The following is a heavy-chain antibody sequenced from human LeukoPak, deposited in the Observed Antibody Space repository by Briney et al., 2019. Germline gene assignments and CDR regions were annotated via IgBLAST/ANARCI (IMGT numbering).Heavy chain of an antibody. J-gene: IGHJ4*02. CDR3: ARDRRGYSYGYAY. CDR2: INPNSGGT. V-gene: IGHV1-2*02. Sequence: ASVKVSCKASGYTFTGYYMHWVRQAPGQGLEWMGWINPNSGGTNYAQKFQGRVTMTRDTSISTACMELSRLRSDDTAVYYCARDRRGYSYGYAYWGQGTLVTVSS. D-gene: IGHD5-18*01. CDR1: GYTFTGYY.